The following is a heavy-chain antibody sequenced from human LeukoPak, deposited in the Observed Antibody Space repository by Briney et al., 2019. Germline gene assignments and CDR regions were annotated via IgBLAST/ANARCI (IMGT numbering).Heavy chain of an antibody. V-gene: IGHV4-4*07. CDR1: GGSISSYY. D-gene: IGHD3-22*01. J-gene: IGHJ4*02. CDR2: IYSSGST. Sequence: PSETLSLTCTVSGGSISSYYWSWIRQPAGKGLKWIGRIYSSGSTNYNPSLKSRVTMSVDTSKNQFSLKLSSATAADTAVYYCAIEWVAYDSSGYDDYFDYWGQGTLVTVSS. CDR3: AIEWVAYDSSGYDDYFDY.